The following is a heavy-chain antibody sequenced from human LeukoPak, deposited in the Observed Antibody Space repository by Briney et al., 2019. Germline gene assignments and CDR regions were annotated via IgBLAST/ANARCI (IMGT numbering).Heavy chain of an antibody. Sequence: GGSLRLSCAASGFTLSSYSMNWVRQAPGKGLEWVSSISSSSSYIYYADSVKGRFTISRDNAKNSLYLQMNSLRAEDTAVYYCARVYCSGGSCYIDYWGQGTQVTVSS. V-gene: IGHV3-21*01. D-gene: IGHD2-15*01. CDR1: GFTLSSYS. CDR2: ISSSSSYI. CDR3: ARVYCSGGSCYIDY. J-gene: IGHJ4*02.